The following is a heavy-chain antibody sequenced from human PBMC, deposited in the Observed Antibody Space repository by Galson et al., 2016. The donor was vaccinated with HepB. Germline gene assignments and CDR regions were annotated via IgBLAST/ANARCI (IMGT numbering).Heavy chain of an antibody. V-gene: IGHV3-30*03. Sequence: SLRLSCAASGFTFSRYGIHWVRQAPGKGLEWVAVISYDGSYKFYADSVRGRFTISRDNSEDTVYLQMNSLRAEDTAVYYCARDYIMMTVTWCPDYWGQGTLVSVSS. CDR2: ISYDGSYK. CDR1: GFTFSRYG. D-gene: IGHD4-17*01. J-gene: IGHJ4*02. CDR3: ARDYIMMTVTWCPDY.